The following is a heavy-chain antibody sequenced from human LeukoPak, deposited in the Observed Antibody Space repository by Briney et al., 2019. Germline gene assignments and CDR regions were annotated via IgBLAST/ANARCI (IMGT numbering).Heavy chain of an antibody. Sequence: PGGSLRLSCAASGFTFSNYAMSWVRQAPGKGLVWVSRINGDGSSTGYADSVKGRFTISRDNAKNTLYLQMNSLRAEDTAVYYCARDLELTYYDSSGYDYWGQGTPVTVSS. CDR3: ARDLELTYYDSSGYDY. D-gene: IGHD3-22*01. CDR2: INGDGSST. CDR1: GFTFSNYA. J-gene: IGHJ4*02. V-gene: IGHV3-74*01.